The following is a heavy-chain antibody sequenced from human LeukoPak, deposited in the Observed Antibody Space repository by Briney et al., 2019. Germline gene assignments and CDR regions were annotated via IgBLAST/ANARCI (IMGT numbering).Heavy chain of an antibody. J-gene: IGHJ4*02. CDR2: ISSSSSTI. CDR3: AKLVAVAGRNY. CDR1: GFTFSSYG. Sequence: GGSLRLSCAASGFTFSSYGMTWVRQAPGKGLEWVSYISSSSSTIYYADSVKGRFTISRDNSKNTLYLQMNSLRAEDTAVYYCAKLVAVAGRNYWGQGTLVTVSS. V-gene: IGHV3-48*01. D-gene: IGHD6-19*01.